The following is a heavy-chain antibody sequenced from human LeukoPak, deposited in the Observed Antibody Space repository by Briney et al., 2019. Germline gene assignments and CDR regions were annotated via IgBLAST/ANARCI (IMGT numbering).Heavy chain of an antibody. CDR2: ISGRGDST. Sequence: SGGSLRLSCAASGFTFSSYAMSWVRQAPGKGLEWVSAISGRGDSTYYGDSVKGRFAISRDNSKNTLYLQMNSLRAEDTAVYYCAKTRPLDSSSWSHGDYWGQGTPVTVSS. CDR3: AKTRPLDSSSWSHGDY. V-gene: IGHV3-23*01. D-gene: IGHD6-13*01. CDR1: GFTFSSYA. J-gene: IGHJ4*02.